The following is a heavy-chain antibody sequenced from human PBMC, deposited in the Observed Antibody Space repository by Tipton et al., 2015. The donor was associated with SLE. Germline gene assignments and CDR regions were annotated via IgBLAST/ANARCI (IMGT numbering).Heavy chain of an antibody. CDR3: ARRGYSVYDWNAFDI. J-gene: IGHJ3*02. D-gene: IGHD5/OR15-5a*01. Sequence: VQLVPSGAEVKKPGESLRISCKGSGYSFTSYWISWVRQMPGKGLEWMGRIDPSDSYTNYSPSFQGHVTFSADQSISTAYLQWSSLKASDTAMYYCARRGYSVYDWNAFDIWGQGTMVTVSS. V-gene: IGHV5-10-1*01. CDR1: GYSFTSYW. CDR2: IDPSDSYT.